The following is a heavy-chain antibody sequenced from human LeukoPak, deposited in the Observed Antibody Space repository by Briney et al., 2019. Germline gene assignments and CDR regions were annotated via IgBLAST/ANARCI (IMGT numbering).Heavy chain of an antibody. CDR1: GFSLRNYC. CDR2: LLYDGNTK. Sequence: GGSLRLSCAASGFSLRNYCMHWVLQAPGKGLEWVAALLYDGNTKHYADSVKGRFTISRDISKNTFYLQMNSLTAEDTAVYYCARGHRPEILYYYMDVWGKGTTVAVSS. D-gene: IGHD1-14*01. J-gene: IGHJ6*03. V-gene: IGHV3-33*01. CDR3: ARGHRPEILYYYMDV.